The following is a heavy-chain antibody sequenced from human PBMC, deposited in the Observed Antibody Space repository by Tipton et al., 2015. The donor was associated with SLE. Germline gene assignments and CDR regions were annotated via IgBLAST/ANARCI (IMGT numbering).Heavy chain of an antibody. J-gene: IGHJ3*02. CDR2: IYYSGGT. CDR1: GGSISSGDYY. CDR3: ARDPSMREAFDI. D-gene: IGHD2/OR15-2a*01. Sequence: LRLSCTVSGGSISSGDYYWSWIRQPPGKGLEWIGYIYYSGGTIYNPSLKSRVTVSLDTSKNQFSLKLTSVTAADTAVYYCARDPSMREAFDIWGQGTMVTVSS. V-gene: IGHV4-61*08.